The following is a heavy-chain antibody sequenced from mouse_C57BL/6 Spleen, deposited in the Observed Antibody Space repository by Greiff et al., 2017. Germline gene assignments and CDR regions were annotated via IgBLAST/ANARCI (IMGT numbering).Heavy chain of an antibody. CDR3: ATVVAPCYYAMDY. Sequence: DVMLVESGGGLVKPGGSLKLSCAASGFTFSDYGMHWVRQAPEKGLEWVAYISSGGSTIYYADTVKGRFTISRDNAKNTLFLQMTSLRSEDTAMYYCATVVAPCYYAMDYWGPGTSVTVSS. V-gene: IGHV5-17*01. J-gene: IGHJ4*01. D-gene: IGHD1-1*01. CDR1: GFTFSDYG. CDR2: ISSGGSTI.